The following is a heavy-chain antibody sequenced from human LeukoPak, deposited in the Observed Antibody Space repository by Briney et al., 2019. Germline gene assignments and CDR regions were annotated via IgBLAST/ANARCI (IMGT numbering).Heavy chain of an antibody. CDR3: ARGDGSGWYSSSYYFDY. CDR2: INHSGST. J-gene: IGHJ4*02. CDR1: GGSISSYY. V-gene: IGHV4-34*01. D-gene: IGHD6-19*01. Sequence: SETLSLTCTVSGGSISSYYWSWIRQPPGKGLEWIGEINHSGSTNYNPSLKSRVTISVDTSKNQFSLKLSSVTAADTAVYYCARGDGSGWYSSSYYFDYWGQGTLVTVSS.